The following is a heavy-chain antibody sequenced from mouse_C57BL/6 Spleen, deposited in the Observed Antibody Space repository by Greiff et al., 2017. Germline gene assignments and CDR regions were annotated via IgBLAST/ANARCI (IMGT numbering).Heavy chain of an antibody. Sequence: LVESGAELVKPGASVKMSCKASGYTFTTYPIEWMKQNHGKSLEWIGNFHPYNDDTKYNEKFKGKATLTVEKSSSTVYLELSRLTSDDSAVYYCARGGYGSSYAYWYFDVWGTGTTVTVSS. V-gene: IGHV1-47*01. CDR3: ARGGYGSSYAYWYFDV. CDR2: FHPYNDDT. D-gene: IGHD1-1*01. CDR1: GYTFTTYP. J-gene: IGHJ1*03.